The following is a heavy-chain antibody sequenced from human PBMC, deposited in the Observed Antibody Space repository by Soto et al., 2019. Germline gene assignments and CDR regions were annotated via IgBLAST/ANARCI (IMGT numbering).Heavy chain of an antibody. V-gene: IGHV4-30-2*02. D-gene: IGHD6-13*01. Sequence: SETLSLTCAVSGGSISSGGYSCSWIRQPPGKGLEWIGYIYHSGSTYYNPSLKSRVTISVDTSKNQFSLKLSSVSAADTAIYYCARSIAAAGTTLFDFWGQGALVTVSS. J-gene: IGHJ4*02. CDR3: ARSIAAAGTTLFDF. CDR2: IYHSGST. CDR1: GGSISSGGYS.